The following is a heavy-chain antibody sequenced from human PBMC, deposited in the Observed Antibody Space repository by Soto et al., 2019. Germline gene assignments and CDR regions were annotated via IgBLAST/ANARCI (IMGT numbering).Heavy chain of an antibody. D-gene: IGHD3-16*01. J-gene: IGHJ5*02. CDR1: GLNFRHYG. V-gene: IGHV3-33*01. CDR3: AGGKGWFDP. Sequence: QVHLVESGGGVVQTGRSLRLSCAASGLNFRHYGVHWVRQAPGKGLEWVALIWYDGSAKYYADSVKGRFAISRDNSKSTVYLHMSSLRVDDTAVYYCAGGKGWFDPWCQGTVVTVSS. CDR2: IWYDGSAK.